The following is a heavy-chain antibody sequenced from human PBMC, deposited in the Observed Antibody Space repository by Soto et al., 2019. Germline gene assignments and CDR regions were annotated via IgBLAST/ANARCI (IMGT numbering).Heavy chain of an antibody. D-gene: IGHD3-22*01. Sequence: QVQLVESGGGVVQPGRSLRLSCAASGFTFSSYGMHWVRQAPGQGLEWVAVISYDGSNKYYADSVKGRFTISRDNSKNKLYLQMNSLRAEDTAVYYCAKDRRYYDSSGYPPRGMDGWGQGTTVTVSS. CDR3: AKDRRYYDSSGYPPRGMDG. J-gene: IGHJ6*02. CDR1: GFTFSSYG. V-gene: IGHV3-30*18. CDR2: ISYDGSNK.